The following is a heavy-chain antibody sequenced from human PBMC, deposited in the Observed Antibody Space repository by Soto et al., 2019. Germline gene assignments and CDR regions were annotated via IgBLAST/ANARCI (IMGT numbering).Heavy chain of an antibody. J-gene: IGHJ6*02. CDR3: GRDSKWDDTSVGMDV. CDR2: TNAGNGDT. CDR1: GYSFTRYS. Sequence: GASVKVSCKASGYSFTRYSIHWVRQAPGQSLGWMGWTNAGNGDTKYSQKFQGRVTITRDTSASTAYMELSSLRSEDTSVYYCGRDSKWDDTSVGMDVWGQGTKVTVSS. V-gene: IGHV1-3*01. D-gene: IGHD3-22*01.